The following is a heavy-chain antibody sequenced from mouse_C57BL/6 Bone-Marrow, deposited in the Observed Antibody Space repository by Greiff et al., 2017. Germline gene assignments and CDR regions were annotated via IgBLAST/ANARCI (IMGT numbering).Heavy chain of an antibody. V-gene: IGHV5-17*01. CDR1: GFTFSDYG. CDR2: ISSGSSTI. D-gene: IGHD2-4*01. Sequence: EVMLVESGGGLVKPGGSLKLSCAASGFTFSDYGMPWVRQAPGKGLAWVAYISSGSSTINYTDTVKGRFTISRDKAKNTLLLRMTSQGYEETDKCDSERVYYDWFAYWGQWTMLTVSS. CDR3: ERVYYDWFAY. J-gene: IGHJ2*01.